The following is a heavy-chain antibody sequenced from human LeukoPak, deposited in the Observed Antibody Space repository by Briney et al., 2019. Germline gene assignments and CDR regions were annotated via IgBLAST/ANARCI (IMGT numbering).Heavy chain of an antibody. J-gene: IGHJ5*02. CDR1: GFTLSGYA. CDR3: VKEQNSGPNWFDP. CDR2: ISGSGDRT. D-gene: IGHD3-10*01. Sequence: GGSLRLSCAASGFTLSGYAMSWVRQDPGKGLEWVSSISGSGDRTHYADSVKGRFTISRDNSKNTLYLQMNSLRAEDTAVYYCVKEQNSGPNWFDPWGQGTLVIVPS. V-gene: IGHV3-23*01.